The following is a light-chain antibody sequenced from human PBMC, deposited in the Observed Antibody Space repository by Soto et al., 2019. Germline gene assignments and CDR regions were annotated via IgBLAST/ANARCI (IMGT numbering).Light chain of an antibody. CDR2: DVS. CDR1: SSDIGDYDY. J-gene: IGLJ1*01. V-gene: IGLV2-14*01. CDR3: SSYTSSSTLV. Sequence: QSALTQPASVSGSPGQSITISCVGTSSDIGDYDYVSWYQKHPGKVPKVIIYDVSNRPSGVSYRFSGTKSGNTASLTISGLQAEDEADYYCSSYTSSSTLVFGTGTRSPS.